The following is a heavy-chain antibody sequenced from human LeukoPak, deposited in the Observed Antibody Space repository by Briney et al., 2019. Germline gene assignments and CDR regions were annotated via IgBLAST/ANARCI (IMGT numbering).Heavy chain of an antibody. CDR3: AKEGPGDSSSWLHYYYYYGMDV. CDR1: GFTFSSYG. D-gene: IGHD6-13*01. J-gene: IGHJ6*02. CDR2: ISYDGSNK. V-gene: IGHV3-30*18. Sequence: GGSLRLSCAASGFTFSSYGMHWVRQAPGNGLEWVAVISYDGSNKYYADSVKGRFTISRDNSKNTLYLQMNSLRAEDTAVYYCAKEGPGDSSSWLHYYYYYGMDVWGQGTTVTVSS.